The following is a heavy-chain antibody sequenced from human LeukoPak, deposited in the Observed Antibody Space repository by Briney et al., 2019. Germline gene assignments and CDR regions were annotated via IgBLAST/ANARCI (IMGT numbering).Heavy chain of an antibody. J-gene: IGHJ5*02. V-gene: IGHV1-2*02. CDR3: ARRLYSGYGTDP. CDR2: INPNSGGT. D-gene: IGHD5-12*01. CDR1: GYTFTGYY. Sequence: ASVKVSCKASGYTFTGYYMHWVRQAPGQGLEWMGWINPNSGGTNYAQKFQGRVTMTRDTSISTAYMELSRLRSDDTAVYYCARRLYSGYGTDPWGQGTLVTVSS.